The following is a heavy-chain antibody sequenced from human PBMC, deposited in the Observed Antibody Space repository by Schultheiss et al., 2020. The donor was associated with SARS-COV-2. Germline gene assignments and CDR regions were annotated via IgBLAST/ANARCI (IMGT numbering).Heavy chain of an antibody. V-gene: IGHV5-51*01. J-gene: IGHJ6*02. CDR2: IYPGDSDT. CDR3: ARSRYSGSYSDYYGMDV. CDR1: GYSFTSYW. Sequence: GESLKISCKGSGYSFTSYWISWVRQMPGKGLEWMGIIYPGDSDTRYSPSFQGQVTISADKSISTAYLQWSSLKASDTAMYYCARSRYSGSYSDYYGMDVWGQGTTVTVSS. D-gene: IGHD1-26*01.